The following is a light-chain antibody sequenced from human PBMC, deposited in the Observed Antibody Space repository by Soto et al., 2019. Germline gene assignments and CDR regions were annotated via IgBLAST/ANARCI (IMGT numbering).Light chain of an antibody. Sequence: IVMKQSAGTLSVSPGERATLSCRASQSVSSNLAWYQQKPGQAPRLLISDASTRATGIPARFSGSGSGTEFTLTVSSLQSEDFAVYYCQQYIKWPITFGQGTRLEI. J-gene: IGKJ5*01. CDR1: QSVSSN. V-gene: IGKV3-15*01. CDR3: QQYIKWPIT. CDR2: DAS.